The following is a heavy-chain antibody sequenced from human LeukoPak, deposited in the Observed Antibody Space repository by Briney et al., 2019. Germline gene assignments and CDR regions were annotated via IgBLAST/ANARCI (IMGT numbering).Heavy chain of an antibody. J-gene: IGHJ4*02. CDR1: GFTFSNAW. CDR3: TTGARSYYWFVY. CDR2: IKSKTDGGTT. D-gene: IGHD1-26*01. Sequence: PGGSLRLSCAASGFTFSNAWMSWVRQAPGKGLEWVGRIKSKTDGGTTGYAAPVKGRFTISRDDSKNTLYLQMNSLKTEDTAVYYCTTGARSYYWFVYWGQGTLVTVSS. V-gene: IGHV3-15*01.